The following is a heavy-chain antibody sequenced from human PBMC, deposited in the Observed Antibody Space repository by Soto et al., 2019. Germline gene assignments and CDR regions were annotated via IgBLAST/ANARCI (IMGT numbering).Heavy chain of an antibody. Sequence: EVQLVESGGGLVKPGGSPRLSCAASGFTFSTYRMNWVRQAPGKGLEWISSISSSGGSVSYAESVKGRFTISRDNAKNSLYLQMDSLRAEDTAVYYCARGRSINTNMDYWGQGTLVTVSS. D-gene: IGHD2-2*01. CDR3: ARGRSINTNMDY. J-gene: IGHJ4*02. V-gene: IGHV3-21*01. CDR1: GFTFSTYR. CDR2: ISSSGGSV.